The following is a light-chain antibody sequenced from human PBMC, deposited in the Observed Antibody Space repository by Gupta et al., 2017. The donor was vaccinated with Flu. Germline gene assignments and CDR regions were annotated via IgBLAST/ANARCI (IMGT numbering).Light chain of an antibody. J-gene: IGKJ4*01. CDR2: KAS. Sequence: DIQMTQSPSSLSASVGDRGTINCRASQRFSSYLNWYQQKPAKAPQLRIHKASSLQTGVTSRLRGNGSATDFTRVRVGMEAEDCETHDRQPIYTFGRGTKVDIK. CDR3: QPIYT. V-gene: IGKV1-39*01. CDR1: QRFSSY.